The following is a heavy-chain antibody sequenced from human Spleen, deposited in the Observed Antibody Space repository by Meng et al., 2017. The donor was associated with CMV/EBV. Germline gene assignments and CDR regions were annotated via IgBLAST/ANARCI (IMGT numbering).Heavy chain of an antibody. J-gene: IGHJ5*02. CDR2: MNPNSGNT. CDR1: GGTFTSYD. Sequence: ASVKVSCKASGGTFTSYDINWVRQATGQGLEWMGWMNPNSGNTGYAQKFQGRVTITRNTSISTAYMELSSLRSEDTAVYYCARAPTMIFGAEIDWFDPWGQGTLVTVSS. V-gene: IGHV1-8*03. D-gene: IGHD3/OR15-3a*01. CDR3: ARAPTMIFGAEIDWFDP.